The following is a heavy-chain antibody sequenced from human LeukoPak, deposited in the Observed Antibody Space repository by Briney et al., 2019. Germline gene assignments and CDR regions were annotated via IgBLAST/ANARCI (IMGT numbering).Heavy chain of an antibody. CDR3: ARDSYCYDSSGYYWYYYYMDV. Sequence: SETLSLTCTVSGGSISSYYWSWIRQPAGKGLEWIGRIYTSGSTNYNPSLKSRVTMSVDTSKNQFSLKLSSVTAADTAVYYCARDSYCYDSSGYYWYYYYMDVWGKGTTVTISS. D-gene: IGHD3-22*01. J-gene: IGHJ6*03. V-gene: IGHV4-4*07. CDR1: GGSISSYY. CDR2: IYTSGST.